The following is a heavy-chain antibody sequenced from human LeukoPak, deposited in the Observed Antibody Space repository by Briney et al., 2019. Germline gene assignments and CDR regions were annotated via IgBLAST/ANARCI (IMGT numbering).Heavy chain of an antibody. D-gene: IGHD1-26*01. Sequence: ASLKVSFKASGYTFTSYGFSWVRQAPGQGLEWMGWISAYNGNTNYAQKLQGRVTMTTDTSTSTAYMELRSLRSDDTAMYYCARASRVRPTLTAFDIWGQGTVVTVSS. J-gene: IGHJ3*02. CDR1: GYTFTSYG. V-gene: IGHV1-18*01. CDR3: ARASRVRPTLTAFDI. CDR2: ISAYNGNT.